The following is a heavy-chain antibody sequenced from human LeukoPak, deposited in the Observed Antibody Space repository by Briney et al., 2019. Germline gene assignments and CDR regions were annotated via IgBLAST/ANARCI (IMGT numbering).Heavy chain of an antibody. CDR2: IYYSGST. CDR3: ARLLPTGPVYFDP. CDR1: GASISSYY. J-gene: IGHJ5*02. D-gene: IGHD2-8*01. V-gene: IGHV4-59*08. Sequence: SETLSLTCTVSGASISSYYWSWIRQPPGKGLEWIGYIYYSGSTHYNPSLKSRVTISVDTSKNQFSLKLSSVTAADTAVYLCARLLPTGPVYFDPWGQGTLVTVSS.